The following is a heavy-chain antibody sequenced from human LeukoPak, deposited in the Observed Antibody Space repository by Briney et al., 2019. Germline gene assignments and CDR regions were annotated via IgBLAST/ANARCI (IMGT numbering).Heavy chain of an antibody. Sequence: GGSLRLSCAASGFTFSSYAMSWVRQAPGKGLEWVAVISYDGSNKYYADSVKGRFTISRDNSKNTLYLQMNSLRAEDTAVYYCARDLRVLLWFGERSVDYWGQGTLVTVSS. D-gene: IGHD3-10*01. J-gene: IGHJ4*02. CDR2: ISYDGSNK. CDR3: ARDLRVLLWFGERSVDY. V-gene: IGHV3-30-3*01. CDR1: GFTFSSYA.